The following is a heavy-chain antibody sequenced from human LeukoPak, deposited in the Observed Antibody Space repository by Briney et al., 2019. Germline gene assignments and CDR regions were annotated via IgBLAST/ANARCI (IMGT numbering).Heavy chain of an antibody. CDR1: VGTFSGHY. V-gene: IGHV4-34*01. J-gene: IGHJ5*02. CDR3: ARGVCSSTSCYLVQVSSWFDP. D-gene: IGHD2-2*01. CDR2: IDHTGKS. Sequence: SETLSLTCAVYVGTFSGHYWNWIRQAPGKGLEWIGEIDHTGKSNYKSALKSRVTMAVDTSKNQFSLKLSSVTAADTAVYYCARGVCSSTSCYLVQVSSWFDPWGQGTLVTVSS.